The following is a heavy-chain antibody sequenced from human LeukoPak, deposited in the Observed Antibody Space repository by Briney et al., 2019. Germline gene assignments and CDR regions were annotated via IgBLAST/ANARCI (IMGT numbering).Heavy chain of an antibody. CDR2: INQDGSQK. J-gene: IGHJ5*02. CDR1: GFMFNTYW. V-gene: IGHV3-7*05. CDR3: VRGSSGTAVRGISWAWFDP. D-gene: IGHD3-10*01. Sequence: GGSLRLSCAASGFMFNTYWTTWVRQAPGRGLEWVANINQDGSQKYSVDSVKGRFTISRDNAKSSLYLQMNSLRAEDTAVYYCVRGSSGTAVRGISWAWFDPWGQGALVTVSS.